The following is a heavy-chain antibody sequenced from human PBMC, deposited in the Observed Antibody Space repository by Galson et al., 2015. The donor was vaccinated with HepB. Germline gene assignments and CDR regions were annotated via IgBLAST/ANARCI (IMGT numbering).Heavy chain of an antibody. CDR3: ARSRIAAAGTIGYYYGMDV. CDR1: GDSVSSTSAA. Sequence: CAISGDSVSSTSAAWNWIRQSPSRGLEWLGRTYYRSKWYNDYAVSVKSRITISPDTSKNQFSLQLNSVTPEDTAVYYCARSRIAAAGTIGYYYGMDVWGQGTTVTVSS. CDR2: TYYRSKWYN. D-gene: IGHD6-13*01. J-gene: IGHJ6*02. V-gene: IGHV6-1*01.